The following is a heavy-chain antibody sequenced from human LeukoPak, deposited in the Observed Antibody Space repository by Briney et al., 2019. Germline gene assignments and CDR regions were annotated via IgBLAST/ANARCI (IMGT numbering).Heavy chain of an antibody. D-gene: IGHD3-22*01. CDR1: GFTFSSYA. V-gene: IGHV3-30*04. CDR3: ASAEWYYDSSGYYKDWFDP. Sequence: GGPLRLSCAASGFTFSSYAMHWVRQAPGKGLEWVAVISYDGSNKYYADSVKGRFTISRDNSKNTLYLQMNSLRAEDTAVYYCASAEWYYDSSGYYKDWFDPWGRGTLVTVSS. J-gene: IGHJ5*02. CDR2: ISYDGSNK.